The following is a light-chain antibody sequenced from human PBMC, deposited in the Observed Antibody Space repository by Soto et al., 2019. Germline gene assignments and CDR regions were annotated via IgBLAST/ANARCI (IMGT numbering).Light chain of an antibody. Sequence: DIQMTQSPSSVSASVGDRVTITCRASQGISTWLAWYQQKPGKVPKLLIYGASSLQTGVPSRFSGSGSGTDCTLTISSLQAEDFATYYCQQASSLPHTFGQGTKLEIK. CDR3: QQASSLPHT. V-gene: IGKV1-12*01. CDR2: GAS. CDR1: QGISTW. J-gene: IGKJ2*01.